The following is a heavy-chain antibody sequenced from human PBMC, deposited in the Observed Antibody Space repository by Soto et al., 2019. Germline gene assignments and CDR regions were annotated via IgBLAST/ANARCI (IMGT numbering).Heavy chain of an antibody. Sequence: GGSLRLSCAASGFTFSSYSMNWVRLAPGKGLEWVSYISSSSSTIYYADSVKGRFTISRDNAKNSLYLQMSSLRSEDTAVYYCASGSIAVARDNYYYYYGMDVWGQGTTVTVSS. J-gene: IGHJ6*02. CDR2: ISSSSSTI. D-gene: IGHD6-19*01. V-gene: IGHV3-48*01. CDR3: ASGSIAVARDNYYYYYGMDV. CDR1: GFTFSSYS.